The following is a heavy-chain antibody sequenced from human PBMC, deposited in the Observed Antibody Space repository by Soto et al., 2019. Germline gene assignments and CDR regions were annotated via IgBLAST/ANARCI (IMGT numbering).Heavy chain of an antibody. V-gene: IGHV3-30-3*01. Sequence: GGSLRLSCAASGFTFSSYAMHWVRQAPGKGLEWVAVISYDGSNKYYADSVKGRFTISRDNSKNTLYLQMNSLRAEDTAVYYCARDSLAPVPGYYDSSGYNYWGQGTLVTVSS. CDR2: ISYDGSNK. D-gene: IGHD3-22*01. CDR1: GFTFSSYA. CDR3: ARDSLAPVPGYYDSSGYNY. J-gene: IGHJ4*02.